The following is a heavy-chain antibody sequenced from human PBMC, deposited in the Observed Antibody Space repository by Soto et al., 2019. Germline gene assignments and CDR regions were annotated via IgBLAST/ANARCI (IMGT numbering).Heavy chain of an antibody. J-gene: IGHJ6*02. V-gene: IGHV3-23*01. D-gene: IGHD3-10*01. Sequence: GSLRLSCAASGFTFSSYAMSWVRQAPGKGLEWVSAISGSGGSTYYADSVKGRFTISRDNSKNTLYLQMNSLRAEDTAVYYCAKEFWVEQNYYGSGSYSNYYYYGMDVWGQGTTVTVSS. CDR2: ISGSGGST. CDR3: AKEFWVEQNYYGSGSYSNYYYYGMDV. CDR1: GFTFSSYA.